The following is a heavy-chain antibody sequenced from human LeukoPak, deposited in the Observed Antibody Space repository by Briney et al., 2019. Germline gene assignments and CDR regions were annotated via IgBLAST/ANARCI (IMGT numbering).Heavy chain of an antibody. CDR3: ARDPFYSDSSAVYYNFNYYVDV. CDR1: GFTFRRYS. Sequence: PGGSLRLSCAASGFTFRRYSMHWVRQAPGKGLEWVAIISYDGSSQYYADSVKGRFTISRDNSRNTLSLQINSLRAEDTAVFYCARDPFYSDSSAVYYNFNYYVDVWGKGTTVTVYS. J-gene: IGHJ6*03. V-gene: IGHV3-30*01. D-gene: IGHD3-22*01. CDR2: ISYDGSSQ.